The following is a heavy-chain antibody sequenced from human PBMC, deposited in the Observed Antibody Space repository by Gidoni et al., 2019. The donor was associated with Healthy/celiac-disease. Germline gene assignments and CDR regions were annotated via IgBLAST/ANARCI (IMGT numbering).Heavy chain of an antibody. CDR1: GGSFSGYY. Sequence: QVQLQQWGAGLLKPSETLSLTCAVYGGSFSGYYWGWIRQPPGKGLEWIGEINHSGSTNYNPSLKSRVTISVDTSKNQFSLKLSSVTAADTAVYYCARGAPRFGVVTVYFDYWGQGTLVTVSS. CDR2: INHSGST. D-gene: IGHD3-3*01. J-gene: IGHJ4*02. CDR3: ARGAPRFGVVTVYFDY. V-gene: IGHV4-34*01.